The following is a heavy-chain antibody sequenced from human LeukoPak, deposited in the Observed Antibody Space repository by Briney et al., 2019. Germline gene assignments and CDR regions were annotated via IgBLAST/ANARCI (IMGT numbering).Heavy chain of an antibody. V-gene: IGHV1-46*01. CDR1: GYTFTSYY. J-gene: IGHJ3*02. CDR3: ARSTGIAAAGPPLAI. D-gene: IGHD6-13*01. Sequence: GASVKVSCKASGYTFTSYYMHWVRQAPGQGLEWMGIINPSGGSTSYAQKFQGRVTMTRDTSTSTVYMELSSLRSEDTAVYYRARSTGIAAAGPPLAIWGQGTMVTVSS. CDR2: INPSGGST.